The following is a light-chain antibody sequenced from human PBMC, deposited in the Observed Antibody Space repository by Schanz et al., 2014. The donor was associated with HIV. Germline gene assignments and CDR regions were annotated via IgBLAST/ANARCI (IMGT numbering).Light chain of an antibody. CDR1: QSVSSN. J-gene: IGKJ1*01. Sequence: EIVLTQSPVILSLSPGERATLSCRASQSVSSNLAWYQQKPGQAPRLLIYGASTRATGIPARFSGSGSGTAFTLTISGLEPEDFAVYYCQQFGISPPWTFGQGTKVEVK. CDR2: GAS. CDR3: QQFGISPPWT. V-gene: IGKV3-20*01.